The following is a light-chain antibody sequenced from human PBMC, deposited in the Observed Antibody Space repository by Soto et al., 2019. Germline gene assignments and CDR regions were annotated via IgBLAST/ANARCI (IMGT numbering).Light chain of an antibody. CDR1: QSISSW. CDR3: QYYNDYCWT. Sequence: DIQLTQSPSTLSASVGDRVTITSRASQSISSWLAWYQQKPGKAPNLLIYKTSNLESGVPSRFSGSGSGTEFTLTISSLQPDDFATYYCQYYNDYCWTFGQGTKVEIK. V-gene: IGKV1-5*03. CDR2: KTS. J-gene: IGKJ1*01.